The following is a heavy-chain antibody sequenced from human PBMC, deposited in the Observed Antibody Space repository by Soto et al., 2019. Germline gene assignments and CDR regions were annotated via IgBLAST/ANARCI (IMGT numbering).Heavy chain of an antibody. CDR2: IKSKTDGGTT. D-gene: IGHD2-15*01. CDR3: TTEVETPNAFDI. V-gene: IGHV3-15*07. Sequence: KGLEWVGRIKSKTDGGTTDYAAPVKGRFTISRDDSKNTLYLQMNSLKTEDTAVYYCTTEVETPNAFDIWGQGTMVTVS. J-gene: IGHJ3*02.